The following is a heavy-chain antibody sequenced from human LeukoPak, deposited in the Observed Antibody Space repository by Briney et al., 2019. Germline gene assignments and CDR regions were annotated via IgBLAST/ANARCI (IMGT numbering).Heavy chain of an antibody. D-gene: IGHD5-12*01. J-gene: IGHJ4*02. V-gene: IGHV3-33*01. CDR2: IWYDGSQK. CDR1: GFTFSGHG. CDR3: ARYTSGYDFDY. Sequence: GRSLRLSCAASGFTFSGHGMHWVRQAPGKGLEWEAVIWYDGSQKYYADSVKGRFTISRDNSKNTLFLQMNSLRAEDTAVYHCARYTSGYDFDYWGQGTLVTVSS.